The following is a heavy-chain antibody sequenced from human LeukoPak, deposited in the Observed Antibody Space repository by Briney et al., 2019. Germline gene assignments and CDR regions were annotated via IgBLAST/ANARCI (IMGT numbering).Heavy chain of an antibody. J-gene: IGHJ4*02. V-gene: IGHV5-51*01. Sequence: GESLKISCKGSGYSFTSYWIGWVRQMPGKGLEGMGIIYPGDSDTRYSPSLQGQVTISADKSISTAYLQWSSLKASDTAMYYCARHNTYSSSWYHIDYWGQGTLVTVSS. CDR1: GYSFTSYW. D-gene: IGHD6-13*01. CDR2: IYPGDSDT. CDR3: ARHNTYSSSWYHIDY.